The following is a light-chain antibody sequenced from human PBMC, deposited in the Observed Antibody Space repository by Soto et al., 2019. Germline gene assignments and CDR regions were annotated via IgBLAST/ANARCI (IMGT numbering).Light chain of an antibody. V-gene: IGLV2-14*01. J-gene: IGLJ1*01. CDR1: SSDVGAYNY. CDR3: CSYTSSSTYV. Sequence: QSALTQPASVSGSPGQSITISCTGTSSDVGAYNYVSWFQQYPGKAPKLMIYDVSNRPSGVSNRFSGSKSGNTASLTISGLQAEDEADYYCCSYTSSSTYVFGTGTQLTVL. CDR2: DVS.